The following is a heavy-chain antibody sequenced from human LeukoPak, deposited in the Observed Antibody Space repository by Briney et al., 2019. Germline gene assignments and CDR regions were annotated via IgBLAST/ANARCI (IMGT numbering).Heavy chain of an antibody. J-gene: IGHJ5*02. CDR2: IKSDGST. Sequence: GGSLRLSCAASGFTFSSYWMHWVRQTPGKGLVWVSRIKSDGSTIYADSVKGRFTISRDNTRNTLYLQMNSLRVEDTAMYYCARAVTYFYGSVTYDWFDPWGQGTLVTVSS. CDR3: ARAVTYFYGSVTYDWFDP. D-gene: IGHD3-10*01. V-gene: IGHV3-74*01. CDR1: GFTFSSYW.